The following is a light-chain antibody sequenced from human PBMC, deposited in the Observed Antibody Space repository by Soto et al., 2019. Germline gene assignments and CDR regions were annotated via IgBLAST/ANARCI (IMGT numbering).Light chain of an antibody. CDR1: ESVSSSY. Sequence: EIVMTQSPATLSLSPGERATLSCRASESVSSSYLAWYQQKPGQAPRLLIYGASIRATGIPDRFSGSGSGTDFTLTISRVEPGDFAVYYCQQYGDSPSITFGQGTRLEIK. V-gene: IGKV3-20*01. J-gene: IGKJ5*01. CDR2: GAS. CDR3: QQYGDSPSIT.